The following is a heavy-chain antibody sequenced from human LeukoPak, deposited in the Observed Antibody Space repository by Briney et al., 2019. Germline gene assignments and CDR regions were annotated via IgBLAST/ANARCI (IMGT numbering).Heavy chain of an antibody. V-gene: IGHV1-46*01. D-gene: IGHD1-26*01. CDR1: GYTFTSYY. J-gene: IGHJ5*02. CDR2: LNPSGGFT. CDR3: ARSYSGSYREDYFDP. Sequence: GASVKVSCKASGYTFTSYYVHWVRQAPGQGLEWMGVLNPSGGFTAYAQNFQGRVTITWDMSTSTVYMDMSSLRCEHTAVYYCARSYSGSYREDYFDPWGQGTLVTVSS.